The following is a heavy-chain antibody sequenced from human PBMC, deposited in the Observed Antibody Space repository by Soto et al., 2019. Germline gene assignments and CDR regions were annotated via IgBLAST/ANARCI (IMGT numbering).Heavy chain of an antibody. CDR2: IYYSGIT. CDR3: ARHGSN. J-gene: IGHJ4*02. Sequence: ASETLSLTCTVSGVSISNGSYHWGWIRRPPGKGLEWIGTIYYSGITYYNPSLKSRVTISVDTSKNQFSLKLTSVTAADTAVYYCARHGSNWGQGTLVTVSS. V-gene: IGHV4-39*01. CDR1: GVSISNGSYH.